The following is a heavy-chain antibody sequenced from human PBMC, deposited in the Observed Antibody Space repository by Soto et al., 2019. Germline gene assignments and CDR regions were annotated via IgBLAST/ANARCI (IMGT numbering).Heavy chain of an antibody. CDR1: GFTFSTYA. CDR3: AKERPRRTSGYCFDY. V-gene: IGHV3-23*01. CDR2: VSASGLNT. J-gene: IGHJ4*02. Sequence: EVQLLESGGKLVQPGGSLTLSCAASGFTFSTYAMAWVRQAPGKGLEWVSGVSASGLNTDYADPVKGRFYISRDNSKNTVSLHMNSLRAEDTALYYCAKERPRRTSGYCFDYWGQGTPVPVSS. D-gene: IGHD1-1*01.